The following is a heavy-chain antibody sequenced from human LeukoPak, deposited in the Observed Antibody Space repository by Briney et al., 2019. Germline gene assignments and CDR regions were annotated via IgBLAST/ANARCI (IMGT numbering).Heavy chain of an antibody. CDR1: GFNFSTYG. CDR2: ISYDGSNK. V-gene: IGHV3-30*18. D-gene: IGHD5-12*01. Sequence: GGSLRLFCAASGFNFSTYGMHWVRQAPGKGLEWVAAISYDGSNKYYADSVKGRFTISRDNSKNTLYLQMSSLRAEDTAVYLWAKDLRGGVATINYWGQGTLVTVSS. J-gene: IGHJ4*02. CDR3: AKDLRGGVATINY.